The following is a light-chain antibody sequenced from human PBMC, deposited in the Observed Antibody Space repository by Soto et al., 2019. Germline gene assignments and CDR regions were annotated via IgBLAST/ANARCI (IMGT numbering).Light chain of an antibody. J-gene: IGLJ1*01. CDR2: SNN. V-gene: IGLV1-44*01. CDR1: TSNIGSIT. CDR3: SSYTSSSPYV. Sequence: SVLTQPRPGSRTPGQRVTIPCSGSTSNIGSITVNWYPQPPGTPPNLLIYSNNQRPSGVSNLFSGSKSGNTASLTISGLQAEDEADYYCSSYTSSSPYVFGTGTKVTGL.